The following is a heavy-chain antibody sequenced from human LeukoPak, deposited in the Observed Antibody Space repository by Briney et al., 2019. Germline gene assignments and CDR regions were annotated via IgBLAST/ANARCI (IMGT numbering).Heavy chain of an antibody. CDR1: GYSISSGYY. Sequence: SETLSLTCAVSGYSISSGYYWDWIRQPPGKRLEWIGNIYHSGNTYYNPSLKSRVTMSVDTSKNQFSLRLSSATATDTAVYYCARRQQWLGNDYWGQGTLVTVSS. CDR3: ARRQQWLGNDY. V-gene: IGHV4-38-2*01. J-gene: IGHJ4*02. D-gene: IGHD6-19*01. CDR2: IYHSGNT.